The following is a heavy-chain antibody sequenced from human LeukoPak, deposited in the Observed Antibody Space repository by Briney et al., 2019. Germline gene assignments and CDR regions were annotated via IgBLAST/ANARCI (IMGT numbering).Heavy chain of an antibody. D-gene: IGHD3-22*01. V-gene: IGHV4-59*01. CDR1: GGSISSYY. Sequence: SETLSLTCTVSGGSISSYYWSWIRQPPGKGLEWIGYIYYSGSTNYNPSLKSRDTISVDTSKNQFSLKLSSVTAADTAVYYCARVAHIKQYYDSSGYSDTTDAFDIWGQGTMVTVSS. CDR2: IYYSGST. J-gene: IGHJ3*02. CDR3: ARVAHIKQYYDSSGYSDTTDAFDI.